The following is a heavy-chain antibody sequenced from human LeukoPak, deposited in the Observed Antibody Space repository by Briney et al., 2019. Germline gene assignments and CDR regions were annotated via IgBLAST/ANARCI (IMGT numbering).Heavy chain of an antibody. Sequence: GSSVKGSCKASGGTFSSYAISWVRHAPGQGLEWMGRIIPIFGTANYAQKFQGRVTITTDESTSTAYMELSSLRSEDTAVYYCARDFLATAMVEYWGQGTLVTVSS. CDR1: GGTFSSYA. D-gene: IGHD5-18*01. J-gene: IGHJ4*02. CDR3: ARDFLATAMVEY. CDR2: IIPIFGTA. V-gene: IGHV1-69*05.